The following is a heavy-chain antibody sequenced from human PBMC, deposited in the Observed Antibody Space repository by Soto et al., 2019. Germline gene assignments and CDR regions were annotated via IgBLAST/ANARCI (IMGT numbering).Heavy chain of an antibody. Sequence: EVQLVESGGGLVQPGRSLRLSCVASGFTVDDYAMHWVRQAPGKGLEWVSGISWNSGRIDYADSVKGRFTISRDNANTSLSLQMNSLRAEDTALYYCASDIGGSTITTFFHYWGQGTLVTVST. CDR2: ISWNSGRI. J-gene: IGHJ4*02. CDR1: GFTVDDYA. CDR3: ASDIGGSTITTFFHY. D-gene: IGHD4-4*01. V-gene: IGHV3-9*01.